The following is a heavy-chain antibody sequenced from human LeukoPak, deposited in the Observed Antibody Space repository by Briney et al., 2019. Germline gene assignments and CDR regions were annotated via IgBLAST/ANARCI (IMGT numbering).Heavy chain of an antibody. V-gene: IGHV3-23*01. CDR3: AELGIAMIGGV. Sequence: PGGSLRLSCAASGFTFSSYGMSWVRQAPGKGLEWVSAISGSGGSTYYADSVKGRFTISRDDSKNTLYLQMNSLRAEDTAVYYCAELGIAMIGGVWGKGTTVTISS. J-gene: IGHJ6*04. D-gene: IGHD3-10*02. CDR1: GFTFSSYG. CDR2: ISGSGGST.